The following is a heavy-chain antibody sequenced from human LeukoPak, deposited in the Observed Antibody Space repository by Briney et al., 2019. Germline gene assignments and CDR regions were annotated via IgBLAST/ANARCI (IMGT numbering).Heavy chain of an antibody. CDR3: ARHSYDSSGYFTFDY. CDR2: IYPGDSDT. CDR1: GYSFTSYW. Sequence: GESLKTSCKGSGYSFTSYWIGWVRQMPGKGLEWMGIIYPGDSDTRYSPSFQGQVTISADKSISTAYLQWSSLKASDTAMYYCARHSYDSSGYFTFDYWGQGTLVTVSS. V-gene: IGHV5-51*01. D-gene: IGHD3-22*01. J-gene: IGHJ4*02.